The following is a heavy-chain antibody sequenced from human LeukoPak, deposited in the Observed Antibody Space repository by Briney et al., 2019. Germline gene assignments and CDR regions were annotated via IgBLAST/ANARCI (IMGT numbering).Heavy chain of an antibody. CDR3: AKLVTFNWFDP. CDR1: GSTFSSYA. J-gene: IGHJ5*02. Sequence: GGSLRLSCAASGSTFSSYAMSWVRQDPGKGLEWVSAISSSGGSTYYADSVKGRFTISRDNSKNTLYLQMNSLRAEDTAVYYCAKLVTFNWFDPWGQGTLVTVSS. D-gene: IGHD2-21*02. V-gene: IGHV3-23*01. CDR2: ISSSGGST.